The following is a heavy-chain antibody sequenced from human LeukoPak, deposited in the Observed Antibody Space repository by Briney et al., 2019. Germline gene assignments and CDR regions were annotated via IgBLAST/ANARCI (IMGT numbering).Heavy chain of an antibody. CDR3: ARRAFSSGYYYFDY. Sequence: PSETLSLTCSVSGVSISTYYWIWIRQPPAKGLEWMGFFSYSGSTNYNPSLKSRVTISVDTSKNQFSLKLSSVTAADTAVYYCARRAFSSGYYYFDYWGQGTLVTVSS. J-gene: IGHJ4*02. CDR1: GVSISTYY. V-gene: IGHV4-59*08. D-gene: IGHD3-22*01. CDR2: FSYSGST.